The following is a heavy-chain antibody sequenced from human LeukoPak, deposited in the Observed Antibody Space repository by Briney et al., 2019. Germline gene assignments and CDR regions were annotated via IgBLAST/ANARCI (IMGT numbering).Heavy chain of an antibody. CDR3: ARDGYYGSGSYPPVGY. D-gene: IGHD3-10*01. J-gene: IGHJ4*02. Sequence: ASVKVSCKASGGTFSSYAISWVRQAPGQGLEWMGGIIPIFGTANYAQKFQGRVTITADESTSTAYMELSSLRSEDTAVYYCARDGYYGSGSYPPVGYWGQGTLVTVSS. CDR1: GGTFSSYA. CDR2: IIPIFGTA. V-gene: IGHV1-69*13.